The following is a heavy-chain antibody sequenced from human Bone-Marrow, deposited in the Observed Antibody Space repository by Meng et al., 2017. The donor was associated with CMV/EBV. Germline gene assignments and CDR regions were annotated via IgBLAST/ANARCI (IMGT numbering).Heavy chain of an antibody. V-gene: IGHV1-2*02. CDR1: GYTFTGYY. CDR2: INPNSGGT. D-gene: IGHD3-16*01. J-gene: IGHJ5*02. Sequence: ASVKVSCKASGYTFTGYYMHWVRQAPGQGLEWMGWINPNSGGTNYAQRFQGRVTMTRDTSISTAYMELSRLRSDDTAVYYCASGRLLWGVNANWFDPWGQGTLVTVSS. CDR3: ASGRLLWGVNANWFDP.